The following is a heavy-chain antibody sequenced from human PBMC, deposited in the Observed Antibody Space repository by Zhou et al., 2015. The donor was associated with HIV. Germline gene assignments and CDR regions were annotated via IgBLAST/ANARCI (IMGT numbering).Heavy chain of an antibody. CDR2: MNTNGGQT. CDR3: TRGRWEVPDAY. CDR1: GGTFSTYA. J-gene: IGHJ4*02. Sequence: QLQLVQSGAEVKKPGSSVKVSCKASGGTFSTYAISWVRQAPGQRPEWMGWMNTNGGQTGYAQKFQGRVTMTRDTSINTAYMELSGLTSEDTAIYYCTRGRWEVPDAYWGQGSLVTVSP. V-gene: IGHV1-8*02. D-gene: IGHD1-26*01.